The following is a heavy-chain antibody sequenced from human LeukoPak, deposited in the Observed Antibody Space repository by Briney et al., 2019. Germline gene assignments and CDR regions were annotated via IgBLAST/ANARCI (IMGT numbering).Heavy chain of an antibody. V-gene: IGHV4-59*01. Sequence: SETLSLTCTVSGGSISSYYWSWIRQPPGKGLEWMRYIYYSGSTNYNPSLKSRVTISVDTSKNQFSLQLSSVTAADTAVYYCARDRYDILTGLYGMDVWGQGTTVTVSS. J-gene: IGHJ6*02. CDR2: IYYSGST. CDR1: GGSISSYY. D-gene: IGHD3-9*01. CDR3: ARDRYDILTGLYGMDV.